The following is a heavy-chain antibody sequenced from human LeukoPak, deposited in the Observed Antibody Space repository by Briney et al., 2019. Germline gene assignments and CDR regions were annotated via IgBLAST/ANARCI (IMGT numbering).Heavy chain of an antibody. J-gene: IGHJ6*02. CDR2: IYYSGST. Sequence: PSETLSLTCTVSGGSISSYYWSWIRQPPGKGLEWIGYIYYSGSTYYNPSLKSRVTISVDTSKNQFPLKLSSVTAADTAVYYCARVVTYYGMDVWGQGTTVTVSS. D-gene: IGHD5-18*01. CDR3: ARVVTYYGMDV. CDR1: GGSISSYY. V-gene: IGHV4-30-4*08.